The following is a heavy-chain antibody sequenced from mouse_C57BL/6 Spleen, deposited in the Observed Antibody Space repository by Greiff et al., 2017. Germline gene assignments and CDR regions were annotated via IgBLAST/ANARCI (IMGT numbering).Heavy chain of an antibody. CDR1: GYTFTDYY. Sequence: QVQLQQSGPELVKPGASVKISCKASGYTFTDYYINWVKQRPGQGLEWIGWIFPGSGSTYYNEKFKGKATLTVDKSSSTAYMLLSSLTSEDSAVYFCARFFYYDYAYYFDYWGQGTTLTVSS. CDR2: IFPGSGST. CDR3: ARFFYYDYAYYFDY. V-gene: IGHV1-75*01. D-gene: IGHD2-4*01. J-gene: IGHJ2*01.